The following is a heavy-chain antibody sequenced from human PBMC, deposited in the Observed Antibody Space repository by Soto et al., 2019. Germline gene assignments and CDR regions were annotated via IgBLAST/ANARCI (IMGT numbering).Heavy chain of an antibody. J-gene: IGHJ3*02. V-gene: IGHV5-51*01. CDR2: IYPGDSDT. D-gene: IGHD3-22*01. CDR3: ARPLYYYDSSGSHDAFDI. CDR1: GYSFTSYW. Sequence: PGQSVKISCKGSGYSFTSYWIGWVRQMPGKGLEWMGIIYPGDSDTRYSPSFQGQVTISADKSISTAYLQWSSLKASDTAMYYCARPLYYYDSSGSHDAFDIWGQGTMVTLS.